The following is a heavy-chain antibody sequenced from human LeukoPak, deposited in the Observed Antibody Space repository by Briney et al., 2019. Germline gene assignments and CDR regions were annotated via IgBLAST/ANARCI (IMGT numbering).Heavy chain of an antibody. J-gene: IGHJ4*02. V-gene: IGHV4-34*01. CDR1: GVSFSGYY. Sequence: SETLSLTCAVYGVSFSGYYWSWIRQPPGKGLEWIGEINHSGSTNYNPSLKSRVTISVDTSKNQFSLKLSSVTAADTAVYYCARGADYVWGSYRYYYFDYWGQGTLVTVSS. CDR3: ARGADYVWGSYRYYYFDY. CDR2: INHSGST. D-gene: IGHD3-16*02.